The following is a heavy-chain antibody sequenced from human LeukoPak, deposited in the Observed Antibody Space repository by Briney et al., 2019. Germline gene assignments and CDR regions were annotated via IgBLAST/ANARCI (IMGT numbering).Heavy chain of an antibody. Sequence: PGGSLRLSCAASGFTFSSYWMHWVRQAPGKGLLWVSRINSDGSSTSYADSVKGRFTISRDNAKNSLFLQMNSLRADDTAVYYCAREYITSSGRASDIWGQGTMVTVSS. CDR3: AREYITSSGRASDI. V-gene: IGHV3-74*01. D-gene: IGHD6-6*01. CDR1: GFTFSSYW. CDR2: INSDGSST. J-gene: IGHJ3*02.